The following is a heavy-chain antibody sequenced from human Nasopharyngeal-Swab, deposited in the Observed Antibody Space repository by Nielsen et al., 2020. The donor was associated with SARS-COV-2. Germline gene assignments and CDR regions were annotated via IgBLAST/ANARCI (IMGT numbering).Heavy chain of an antibody. CDR3: ARGGELWTRWGMDV. CDR2: INAGNGNT. CDR1: GYTFTSYA. V-gene: IGHV1-3*01. D-gene: IGHD5-18*01. Sequence: GGSLRLSCKASGYTFTSYAMHWVRQAPGQRLEWMGWINAGNGNTKYSQKFQGRVTITRDTSASTAYMELSSLRSEDTAVYYCARGGELWTRWGMDVWGQGTTVTVSS. J-gene: IGHJ6*02.